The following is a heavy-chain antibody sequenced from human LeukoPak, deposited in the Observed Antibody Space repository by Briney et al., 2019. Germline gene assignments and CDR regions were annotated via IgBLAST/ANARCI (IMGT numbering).Heavy chain of an antibody. Sequence: GRSLRLSCAASGPSFGSHAMYWVRQAPGKGLEWLVVTSYDGSRQYYADFVRGRFTVSRENSKNTLYLQMNSLTVDDTAIYYCARDWSEGSGSYIDYWGQGALVTVSS. D-gene: IGHD3-10*01. J-gene: IGHJ4*02. V-gene: IGHV3-30*01. CDR2: TSYDGSRQ. CDR1: GPSFGSHA. CDR3: ARDWSEGSGSYIDY.